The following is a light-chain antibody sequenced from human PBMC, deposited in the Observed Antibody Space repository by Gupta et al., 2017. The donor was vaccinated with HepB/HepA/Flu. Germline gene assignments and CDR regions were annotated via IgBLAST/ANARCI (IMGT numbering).Light chain of an antibody. CDR3: SSFTSSITVV. CDR2: EVS. CDR1: SSDVGGYNR. Sequence: QSALTQPPSVSGSPGQSVTISCTGTSSDVGGYNRVSWNQHPPGTALKLMIYEVSNRPSAVPDRFSGSKSGNTASLTISGLQAEDEADYYCSSFTSSITVVFGGGTKVTVL. V-gene: IGLV2-18*02. J-gene: IGLJ2*01.